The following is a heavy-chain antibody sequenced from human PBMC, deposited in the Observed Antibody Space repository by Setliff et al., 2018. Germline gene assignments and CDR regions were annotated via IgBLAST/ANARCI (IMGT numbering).Heavy chain of an antibody. D-gene: IGHD3-10*01. CDR1: GFTFGSYW. CDR2: IKQDESQK. V-gene: IGHV3-7*04. Sequence: GGSLRLSCAASGFTFGSYWMSWVRQAPGKGLEWVANIKQDESQKFYVDTVKGRFSSSGDNAKNSLYLQMNALRVEDTAVYYYARGPGSGNTYWFDHWGQGTLVTVSS. J-gene: IGHJ5*02. CDR3: ARGPGSGNTYWFDH.